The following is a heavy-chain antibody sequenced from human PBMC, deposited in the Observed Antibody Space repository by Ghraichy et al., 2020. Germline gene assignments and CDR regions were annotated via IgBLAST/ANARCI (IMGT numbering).Heavy chain of an antibody. V-gene: IGHV4-59*08. D-gene: IGHD3-10*01. CDR2: IYYSGNT. J-gene: IGHJ5*02. CDR1: DGSVSGYY. CDR3: ARVSYASGRLWLDP. Sequence: SQTLSLTCTVSDGSVSGYYWSWIRQPPGKELEWIGYIYYSGNTKYTPSLESRINISLETSKNQFSLKLTSVTATDTAIYYCARVSYASGRLWLDPWGQGTLVTVSS.